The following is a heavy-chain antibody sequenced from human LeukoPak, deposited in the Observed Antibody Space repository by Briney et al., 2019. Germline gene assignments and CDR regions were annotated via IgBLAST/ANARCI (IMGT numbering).Heavy chain of an antibody. J-gene: IGHJ5*02. V-gene: IGHV4-4*07. D-gene: IGHD5-12*01. CDR2: IYNSGST. CDR3: ARDGHSGYVSNWFDP. Sequence: PSETLSLTCTVSGGSISSYYWSWIRQPAGKGLEWIGRIYNSGSTNYNPSLKSRVTISVDTSKNQFSLKLSSVTAADTAVYYCARDGHSGYVSNWFDPWGQGTLVTVSS. CDR1: GGSISSYY.